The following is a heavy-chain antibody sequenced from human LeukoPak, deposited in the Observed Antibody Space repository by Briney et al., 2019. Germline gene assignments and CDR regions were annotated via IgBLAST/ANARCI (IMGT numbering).Heavy chain of an antibody. CDR2: INPSGGST. V-gene: IGHV1-46*01. CDR3: ARDGYYYDSSGYYPRGWFDP. CDR1: GYTFTSYY. Sequence: ASVKVSCTASGYTFTSYYMHWVRQAPGQGLEWMGIINPSGGSTSYAQKFQGRVTMTRDTSTSTVYMELSSLRSEDTAVYYWARDGYYYDSSGYYPRGWFDPWGQGTLVTVSS. D-gene: IGHD3-22*01. J-gene: IGHJ5*02.